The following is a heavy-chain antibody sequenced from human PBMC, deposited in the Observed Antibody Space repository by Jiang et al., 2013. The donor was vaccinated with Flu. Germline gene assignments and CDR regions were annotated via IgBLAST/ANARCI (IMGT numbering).Heavy chain of an antibody. CDR2: ISSSGSTI. V-gene: IGHV3-11*04. CDR3: ARDRSWGDAFDI. Sequence: CAASGFTFSDYYMSWIRQAPGKGLEWVSYISSSGSTIYYADSVKGRFTISRDNAKNSLYLQMNSLRAEDTAVYYCARDRSWGDAFDIWGQGTMVTVSS. CDR1: GFTFSDYY. D-gene: IGHD3-16*01. J-gene: IGHJ3*02.